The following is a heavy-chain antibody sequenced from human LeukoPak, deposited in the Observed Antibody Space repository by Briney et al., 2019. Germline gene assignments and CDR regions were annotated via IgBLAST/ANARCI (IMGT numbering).Heavy chain of an antibody. D-gene: IGHD5-18*01. Sequence: SSETLSLTSAVYGGSFSGYYWSWIRQPPGKGLEWSGEINHSGSTNYNPSLKSRVTISVDTSKNQFSLKLSSVTAADTAVYYCARVQLWSPYSYYGMDVWGKGTTVTVSS. CDR3: ARVQLWSPYSYYGMDV. CDR2: INHSGST. CDR1: GGSFSGYY. V-gene: IGHV4-34*01. J-gene: IGHJ6*04.